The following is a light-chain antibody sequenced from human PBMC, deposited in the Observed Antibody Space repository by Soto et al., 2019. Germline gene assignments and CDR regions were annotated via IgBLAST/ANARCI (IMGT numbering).Light chain of an antibody. J-gene: IGKJ1*01. V-gene: IGKV1-5*01. CDR3: QQYSTYWT. Sequence: DIQMTQSPSTLSASVGDRVTITCRASQSISNWLAWYQHKPGKAPKLLIYDASTLEGGVPSRFSGSGSGTEFTLTISSLQSDDFATYYCQQYSTYWTFGQGTKVEFK. CDR1: QSISNW. CDR2: DAS.